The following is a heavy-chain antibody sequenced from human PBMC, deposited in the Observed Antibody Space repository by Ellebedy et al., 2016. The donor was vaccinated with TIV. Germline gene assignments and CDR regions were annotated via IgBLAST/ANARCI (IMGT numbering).Heavy chain of an antibody. D-gene: IGHD3-3*02. J-gene: IGHJ5*02. Sequence: SVKVSXKASRGIFSNYAISWVRQAPGQGLEWMGGITPIFGTANYAQKFQGRVTITADKSTSTAYMELSSLRSEDTAVYYCARDYPFNTKTQFDPWGQGTLVTVSS. CDR3: ARDYPFNTKTQFDP. CDR1: RGIFSNYA. CDR2: ITPIFGTA. V-gene: IGHV1-69*06.